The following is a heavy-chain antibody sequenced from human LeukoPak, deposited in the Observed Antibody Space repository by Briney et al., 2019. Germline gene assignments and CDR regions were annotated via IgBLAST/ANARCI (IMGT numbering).Heavy chain of an antibody. CDR2: IKHDAIEE. Sequence: GGSLRPSCEASGFFFSTYWMAWVRQAPGKGLEWVASIKHDAIEEHYADSVKGRFTVSRDNGRNSLYLEMKSLRVEDTAVYYCMREFEPWGQGTLVIVSS. CDR1: GFFFSTYW. V-gene: IGHV3-7*01. CDR3: MREFEP. J-gene: IGHJ5*02.